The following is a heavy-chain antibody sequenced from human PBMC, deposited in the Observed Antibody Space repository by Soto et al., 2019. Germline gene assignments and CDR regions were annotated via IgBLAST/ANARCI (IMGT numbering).Heavy chain of an antibody. CDR1: GFTFSSYG. V-gene: IGHV3-33*01. Sequence: PGGSLRLSCAASGFTFSSYGMHWVRQAPGKGLEWVAVIWYDGSNKYYADSVKGRFTISRDNSKNTLYLQMNSLRAEDTAVYYCARGSLVVITTPDYWGQGTLVTVSS. D-gene: IGHD3-22*01. J-gene: IGHJ4*02. CDR3: ARGSLVVITTPDY. CDR2: IWYDGSNK.